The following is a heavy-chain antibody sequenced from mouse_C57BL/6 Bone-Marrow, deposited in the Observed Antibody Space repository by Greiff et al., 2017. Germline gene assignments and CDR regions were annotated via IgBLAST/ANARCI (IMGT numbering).Heavy chain of an antibody. J-gene: IGHJ3*01. Sequence: VQLQQSGAELVRPGASVTLSCKASGYTFTDYEMHWGKQTPVHGLEWIGAIDPETGGTAYNQKFKGKAILTADKSSSTAYMELRSLTSEDSAVYYCTSWGADGNYPWFAYWGQGALVTVSA. D-gene: IGHD2-1*01. CDR3: TSWGADGNYPWFAY. V-gene: IGHV1-15*01. CDR2: IDPETGGT. CDR1: GYTFTDYE.